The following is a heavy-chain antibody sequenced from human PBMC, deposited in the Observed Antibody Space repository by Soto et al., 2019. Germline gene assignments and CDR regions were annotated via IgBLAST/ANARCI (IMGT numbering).Heavy chain of an antibody. Sequence: LSLTCAVYGGSFSGYYWSWIRQPPGKGLEWIGEINHSGSTNYNPSLKSRVTISVDTSKNQFSMKLSSVTAADTAVYYCARNQGASPLNFDYWGQGTLVTVSS. D-gene: IGHD1-26*01. CDR1: GGSFSGYY. CDR3: ARNQGASPLNFDY. CDR2: INHSGST. V-gene: IGHV4-34*01. J-gene: IGHJ4*02.